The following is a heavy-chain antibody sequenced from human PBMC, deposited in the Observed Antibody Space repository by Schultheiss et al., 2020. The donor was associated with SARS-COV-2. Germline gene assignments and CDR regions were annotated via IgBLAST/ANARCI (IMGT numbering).Heavy chain of an antibody. J-gene: IGHJ6*02. CDR3: ANGAARPGHYYYRMDV. CDR1: GFTFSSYG. V-gene: IGHV3-21*04. Sequence: GGSLRLSCAASGFTFSSYGMHWVRQAPGKGLEWVSAISSSSGFIYYADSVKGRFTISRDNAKNSLYLQMNSLRAEDTAVYYCANGAARPGHYYYRMDVWGQGTTVTVSS. D-gene: IGHD6-6*01. CDR2: ISSSSGFI.